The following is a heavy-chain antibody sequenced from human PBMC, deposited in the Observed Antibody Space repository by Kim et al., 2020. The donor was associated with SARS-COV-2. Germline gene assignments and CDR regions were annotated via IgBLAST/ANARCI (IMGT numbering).Heavy chain of an antibody. D-gene: IGHD3-10*01. CDR3: ARGYGLGEVLYDY. CDR2: IYYSGST. V-gene: IGHV4-59*01. CDR1: GGSISSYY. Sequence: SETLSLTCTVSGGSISSYYWSWIRQPPGKGLEWIGDIYYSGSTNYNPSLKSRVTISVDTSKNQFSLKMRSVTAADTAMNVCARGYGLGEVLYDYWGRGT. J-gene: IGHJ4*02.